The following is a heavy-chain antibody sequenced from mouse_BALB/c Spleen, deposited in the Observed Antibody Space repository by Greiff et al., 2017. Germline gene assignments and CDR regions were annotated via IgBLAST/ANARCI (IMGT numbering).Heavy chain of an antibody. V-gene: IGHV5-4*02. CDR3: ARDRGYRYDDGFAY. Sequence: EVKLMESGGGLVKPGGSLKLSCAASGFTFSDYYMYWVRQTPEKRLEWVATISDGGSYTYYPDSVKGRFTISRDNAKNNLYLQMSSLKSEDTAMYYCARDRGYRYDDGFAYWGQGTLVTVSA. J-gene: IGHJ3*01. CDR1: GFTFSDYY. CDR2: ISDGGSYT. D-gene: IGHD2-14*01.